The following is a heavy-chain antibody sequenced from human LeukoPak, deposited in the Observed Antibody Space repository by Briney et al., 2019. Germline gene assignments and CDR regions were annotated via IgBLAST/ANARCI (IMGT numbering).Heavy chain of an antibody. CDR1: GFTFSSYS. V-gene: IGHV3-21*01. J-gene: IGHJ4*02. CDR3: ARDLEDYDILTGYYPTAYFDY. D-gene: IGHD3-9*01. CDR2: ISSSSSYI. Sequence: GGSLRLSCAASGFTFSSYSMNWVRQAPGKGLEWVSSISSSSSYIYHADSVKGRFTISRDNAKNSLYLQKNSLRAEDTAVYYCARDLEDYDILTGYYPTAYFDYWGQGTLVTVSS.